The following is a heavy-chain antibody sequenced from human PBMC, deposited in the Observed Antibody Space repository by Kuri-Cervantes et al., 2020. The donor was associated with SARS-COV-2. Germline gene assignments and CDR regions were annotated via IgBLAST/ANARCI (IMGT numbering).Heavy chain of an antibody. J-gene: IGHJ3*02. CDR3: AKIPIIAAAGADAFDI. CDR2: IRYDGSNK. CDR1: GFTFSSYG. D-gene: IGHD6-13*01. V-gene: IGHV3-30*02. Sequence: GGSLRLSCAASGFTFSSYGMHWVRQAPGKGLEWVAFIRYDGSNKYYADSVKGRFTISRDNSENTLYLQMSSLRAEDTAVYYCAKIPIIAAAGADAFDIWGQGTMVTVSS.